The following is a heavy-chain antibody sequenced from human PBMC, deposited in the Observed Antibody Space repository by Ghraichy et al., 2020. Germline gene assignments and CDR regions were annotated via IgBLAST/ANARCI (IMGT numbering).Heavy chain of an antibody. Sequence: SETLSLTCTVSGGSFSTYYWNWIRQPPGKGLEWIGYIFYSGSTTYNPSLKSRVTISIDTSKNQFSLKVRSVTAADTAVYYCARAPSYCGSDCYSGYYDFWGQGTLVTVSS. CDR2: IFYSGST. CDR3: ARAPSYCGSDCYSGYYDF. D-gene: IGHD2-21*02. V-gene: IGHV4-59*01. J-gene: IGHJ4*02. CDR1: GGSFSTYY.